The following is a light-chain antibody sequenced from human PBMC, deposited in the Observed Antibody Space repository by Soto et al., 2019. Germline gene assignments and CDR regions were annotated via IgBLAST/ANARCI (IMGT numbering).Light chain of an antibody. V-gene: IGLV2-14*01. CDR1: SSDVGGYNY. CDR2: EVS. J-gene: IGLJ1*01. CDR3: SSYAVTFYV. Sequence: QSVLTQPASVSGSPGQSITISCTVTSSDVGGYNYVSWYQQHPGKAPKLMLYEVSNRPSGVPNRFSGSKSGNTASLTVSGLQAEDEADYYCSSYAVTFYVSRTVTNVT.